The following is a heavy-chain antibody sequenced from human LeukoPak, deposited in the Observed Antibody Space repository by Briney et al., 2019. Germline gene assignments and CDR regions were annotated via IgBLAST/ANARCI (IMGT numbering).Heavy chain of an antibody. J-gene: IGHJ4*02. Sequence: GTSVKVSCKASGYTFTSYDINWVRQAPGQGLEWMGRIIPILGIANYAQKFQGRVTITADKSTSTAYMELSSLRSEDTAVYYCAREEGGYDSSGYYYSPCDYWGQGTLVTVSS. V-gene: IGHV1-69*04. CDR2: IIPILGIA. D-gene: IGHD3-22*01. CDR3: AREEGGYDSSGYYYSPCDY. CDR1: GYTFTSYD.